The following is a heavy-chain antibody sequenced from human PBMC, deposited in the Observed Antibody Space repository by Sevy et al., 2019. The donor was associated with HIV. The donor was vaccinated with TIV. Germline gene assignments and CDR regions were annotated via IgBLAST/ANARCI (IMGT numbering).Heavy chain of an antibody. J-gene: IGHJ6*03. V-gene: IGHV3-33*06. Sequence: GGSLRLSCAASGFTFSSYGMHWVRQAPGKGLEWVAVIWYDGSNKYYADSVKGRFTISRENSKNTLYLQMNSLRAEDTAVYYCAKGGVSSGWGRYYYYYMDVWGKGTTVAVSS. CDR3: AKGGVSSGWGRYYYYYMDV. D-gene: IGHD6-19*01. CDR1: GFTFSSYG. CDR2: IWYDGSNK.